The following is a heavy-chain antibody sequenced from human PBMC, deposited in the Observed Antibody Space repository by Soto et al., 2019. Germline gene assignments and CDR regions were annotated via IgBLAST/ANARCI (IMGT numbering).Heavy chain of an antibody. CDR1: GFTFSGSA. D-gene: IGHD2-15*01. CDR2: IRSKANSYAT. J-gene: IGHJ3*02. CDR3: TLANCSGGSCYPAFDI. V-gene: IGHV3-73*01. Sequence: EVQLVESGGGLVQPGGSLKLSCAASGFTFSGSAIHWVRQASGKGLEWVGRIRSKANSYATAYAASVKGRFTISRDDSKNTAYLQMNSLKTEDTALYYCTLANCSGGSCYPAFDIWGQGTMVTVSS.